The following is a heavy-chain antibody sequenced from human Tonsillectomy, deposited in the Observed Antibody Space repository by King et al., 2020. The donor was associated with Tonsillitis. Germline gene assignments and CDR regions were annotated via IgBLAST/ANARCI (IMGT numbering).Heavy chain of an antibody. V-gene: IGHV3-21*01. CDR2: ISSSSSYI. CDR1: GXTFXNXS. Sequence: VQLVESGGGLVKPGXSLRLSXAAXGXTFXNXSMNWVRKAPGKGLEWVSSISSSSSYIYYADSVKGRFTISRDNAKNSLFLQMNSLRAEDTAVYYCAGDSXXIWGXXTMVTV. CDR3: AGDSXXI. J-gene: IGHJ3*02.